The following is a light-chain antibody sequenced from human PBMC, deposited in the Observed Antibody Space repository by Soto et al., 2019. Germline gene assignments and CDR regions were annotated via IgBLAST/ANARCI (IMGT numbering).Light chain of an antibody. Sequence: MTQSPPTLSVSPGEEATLACRASQSASTFLAWYQQKPGQAPKLLIYDASTLQSGVPSRFSASGSGTEFALTISGLQPDDVAVYYCQQYNRYAVTLGQGTKVDI. CDR3: QQYNRYAVT. CDR2: DAS. J-gene: IGKJ1*01. CDR1: QSASTF. V-gene: IGKV1-5*01.